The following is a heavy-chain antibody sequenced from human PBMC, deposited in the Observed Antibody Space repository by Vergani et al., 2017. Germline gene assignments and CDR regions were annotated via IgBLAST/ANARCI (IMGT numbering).Heavy chain of an antibody. Sequence: QVQLQESGPGLVKPSETLSLTCTVSGGSISSYYWSWIRQPPGKGLEWIGYIYYSGSTNYNPSLKSRVTISVDTSKNQFSLKLSSVTAADTAVYYCARDLGVAAPYYYYYGMDVWGQGP. CDR3: ARDLGVAAPYYYYYGMDV. J-gene: IGHJ6*02. CDR2: IYYSGST. CDR1: GGSISSYY. D-gene: IGHD6-19*01. V-gene: IGHV4-59*01.